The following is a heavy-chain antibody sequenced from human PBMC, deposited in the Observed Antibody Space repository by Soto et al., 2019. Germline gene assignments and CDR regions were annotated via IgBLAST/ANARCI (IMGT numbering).Heavy chain of an antibody. CDR2: IIPIFGTT. V-gene: IGHV1-69*05. D-gene: IGHD3-3*01. CDR3: ARGGHFSYDFWSGYLEGSGMDV. CDR1: GGTFGSYA. Sequence: GASVKVSCKASGGTFGSYAISWVRQAPGQGLEWMGGIIPIFGTTNYAQKFQGRVTMARNNSISTAYMELSSLRSEDTAVYYCARGGHFSYDFWSGYLEGSGMDVWGQGTTVTVSS. J-gene: IGHJ6*02.